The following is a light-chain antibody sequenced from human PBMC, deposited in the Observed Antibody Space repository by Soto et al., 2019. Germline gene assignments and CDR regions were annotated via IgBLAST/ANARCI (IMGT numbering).Light chain of an antibody. CDR1: QSVSSN. CDR3: HQYNYWPAGET. Sequence: ENLWTQSPCTLSVSTGERATLRCRASQSVSSNLGWYQHKPGQAPRLLVYGASTRATGIPARFSGSGSGTEFALTISRRRPESCAVDSCHQYNYWPAGETLGQGTKVDIK. CDR2: GAS. V-gene: IGKV3-15*01. J-gene: IGKJ2*01.